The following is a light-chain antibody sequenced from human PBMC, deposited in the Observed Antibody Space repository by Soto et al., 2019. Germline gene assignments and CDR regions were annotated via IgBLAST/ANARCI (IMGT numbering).Light chain of an antibody. Sequence: QSVLTHPPSPSGSPGQSVTISCTGTINDVGGYNYVSWYQHYQGEAPKLMIYEVAKRPSGVPDRFSGSKSGNTASLTVSGLQAEDEADYYCCSYAGHTNVLFGGGTKLTVL. CDR3: CSYAGHTNVL. V-gene: IGLV2-8*01. CDR1: INDVGGYNY. CDR2: EVA. J-gene: IGLJ2*01.